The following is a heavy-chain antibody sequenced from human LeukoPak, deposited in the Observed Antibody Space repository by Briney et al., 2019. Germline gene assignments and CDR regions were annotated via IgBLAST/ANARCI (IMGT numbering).Heavy chain of an antibody. CDR3: TEVSGY. CDR2: MNQDGSEK. V-gene: IGHV3-7*01. J-gene: IGHJ4*02. Sequence: GGSLRLSCAASGFTLSNHWMSWVRQAPGKGLEWVATMNQDGSEKYYVDSVKGRFTISGDSAKNSLYLQMNGLRAEDTSVYYCTEVSGYWGQGTLVTVSS. CDR1: GFTLSNHW.